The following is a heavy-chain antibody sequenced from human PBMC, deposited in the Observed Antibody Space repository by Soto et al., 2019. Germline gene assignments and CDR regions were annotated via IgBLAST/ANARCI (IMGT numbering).Heavy chain of an antibody. D-gene: IGHD6-19*01. V-gene: IGHV4-34*01. CDR1: GGSFSGYY. J-gene: IGHJ6*03. CDR3: ARGHSSGWYSPHFYYYYYMDV. Sequence: PSETLSLTCAVYGGSFSGYYWSWIRQPPGKGLEWIGEINHSGSTNYNPSLKSRVTISVDTSKNQFSLKLSSVTAADTAVYYCARGHSSGWYSPHFYYYYYMDVWGKGTTVNVS. CDR2: INHSGST.